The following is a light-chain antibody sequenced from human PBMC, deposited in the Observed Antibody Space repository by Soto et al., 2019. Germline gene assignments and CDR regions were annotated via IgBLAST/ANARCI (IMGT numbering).Light chain of an antibody. CDR3: AAWDGSLNGYV. CDR1: SSNIGAGYD. J-gene: IGLJ1*01. Sequence: QSVLTQPPSVSGAPGQRVTISCSGSSSNIGAGYDVHWYQQLPGTAPRLLIYVSRNRPSGVPDRFSGSKSGTSASLAITGLQTDDEADYYCAAWDGSLNGYVFGTGTKLTVL. V-gene: IGLV1-40*01. CDR2: VSR.